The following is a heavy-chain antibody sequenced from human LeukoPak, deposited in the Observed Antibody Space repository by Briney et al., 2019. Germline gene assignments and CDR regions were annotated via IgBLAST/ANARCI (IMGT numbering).Heavy chain of an antibody. CDR1: GYTFTNYW. J-gene: IGHJ4*02. CDR3: ARQNADVSYFDY. V-gene: IGHV5-51*01. CDR2: VYPGDFDT. Sequence: GKSLKISCKASGYTFTNYWIGWVRQMPGKGLEWMGIVYPGDFDTRYSPSFQGQVTISVDKSISTAYLQWSSLKASDTAIYYCARQNADVSYFDYWGQGTLVTVPS.